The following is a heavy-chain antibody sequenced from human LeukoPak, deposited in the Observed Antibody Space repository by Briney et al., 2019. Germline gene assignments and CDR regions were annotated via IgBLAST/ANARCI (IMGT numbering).Heavy chain of an antibody. CDR2: INHSGST. V-gene: IGHV4-34*01. J-gene: IGHJ5*02. CDR3: ARDREAVANWGYDWFDP. D-gene: IGHD7-27*01. Sequence: SETLSLTCAVYGGSFSGYYWSWIRQPPGKGLEWIGEINHSGSTNYNPSLKSRVTISVDTSKNQSSLKLSSVTAADTAVYYCARDREAVANWGYDWFDPWGQGTLVTVSS. CDR1: GGSFSGYY.